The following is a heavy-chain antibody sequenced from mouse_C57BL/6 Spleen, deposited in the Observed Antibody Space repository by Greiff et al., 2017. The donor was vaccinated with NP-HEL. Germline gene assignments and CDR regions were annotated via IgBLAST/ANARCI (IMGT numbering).Heavy chain of an antibody. V-gene: IGHV3-6*01. Sequence: EVKLQESGPGLVKPSQSLSLTCSVTGYSITSGYYWNWIRQFPGNKLEWMGYISYDGSNNYNPSLKNRISITRDTSKNQFFLKLNSVTTEDTATYYCAREEDYDSYFDYWGQGTTLTVSS. CDR2: ISYDGSN. CDR3: AREEDYDSYFDY. D-gene: IGHD2-4*01. J-gene: IGHJ2*01. CDR1: GYSITSGYY.